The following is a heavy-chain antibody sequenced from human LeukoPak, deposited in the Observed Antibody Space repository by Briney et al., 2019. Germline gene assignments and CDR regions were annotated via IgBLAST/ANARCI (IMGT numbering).Heavy chain of an antibody. CDR1: GYTFTGYY. D-gene: IGHD3-3*01. J-gene: IGHJ5*02. V-gene: IGHV1-2*02. CDR3: ARDRNDFWSGYYNWFDP. Sequence: GASVKVSCKASGYTFTGYYMHWVRQAPGQGLEWMGWINPNSGGTNYAQKFQGRVTMTRDTSISTAYMELSRLRSDDTAVYYCARDRNDFWSGYYNWFDPWGQGTLVTVSS. CDR2: INPNSGGT.